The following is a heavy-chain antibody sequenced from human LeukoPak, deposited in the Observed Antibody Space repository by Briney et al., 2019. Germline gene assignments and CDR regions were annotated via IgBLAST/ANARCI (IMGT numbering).Heavy chain of an antibody. Sequence: GGSLRLSCAASGFTFSDYWMSWVRQAPGKGLQWVANIKPDGSEKYYVDSVKGRFTISRDNAKNSLYLQMNSLRAEDTAVFYCARATGDYNYYMDVWGKGTTVTVSS. D-gene: IGHD3-10*01. CDR2: IKPDGSEK. CDR3: ARATGDYNYYMDV. CDR1: GFTFSDYW. V-gene: IGHV3-7*01. J-gene: IGHJ6*03.